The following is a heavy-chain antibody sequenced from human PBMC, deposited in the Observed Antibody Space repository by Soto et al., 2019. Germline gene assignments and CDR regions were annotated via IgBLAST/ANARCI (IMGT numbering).Heavy chain of an antibody. CDR1: GFTFSNYG. V-gene: IGHV3-30*18. CDR3: TKDKGPGPAVYYFDY. J-gene: IGHJ4*02. CDR2: IASEGRDK. D-gene: IGHD6-19*01. Sequence: QVQLVESGGGVVQPGRSLRLSCAASGFTFSNYGMHWVRQAPGKGLEWVAVIASEGRDKKYADSVRGRFTISRDNSKNTMYLEMNSLRGDDAAVYYCTKDKGPGPAVYYFDYWGQGTLVTVSS.